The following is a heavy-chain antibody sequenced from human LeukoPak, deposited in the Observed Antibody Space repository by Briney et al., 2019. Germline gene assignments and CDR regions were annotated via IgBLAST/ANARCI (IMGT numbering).Heavy chain of an antibody. CDR1: GYSISSGYY. V-gene: IGHV4-38-2*01. Sequence: SETLSLTCAVSGYSISSGYYWGWIRQPPGKGLEWIGSIYHSGSTYYKPSLKSRVTISVDTSKNQFSLKLSSVSAADTAVYYCARVVTTKQNWFDPWGQGTLVTVSS. D-gene: IGHD4-17*01. J-gene: IGHJ5*02. CDR2: IYHSGST. CDR3: ARVVTTKQNWFDP.